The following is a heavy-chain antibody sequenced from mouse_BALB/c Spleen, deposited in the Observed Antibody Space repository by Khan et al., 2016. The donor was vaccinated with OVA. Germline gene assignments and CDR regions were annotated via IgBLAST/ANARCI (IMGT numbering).Heavy chain of an antibody. D-gene: IGHD1-3*01. V-gene: IGHV2-9*02. CDR2: IWAGGST. CDR3: ARLEDI. J-gene: IGHJ2*01. Sequence: VQLQVSGPGLVAPSQSLSITCTVSGFSLTSYGVPWVRQPPGKGLEWLGVIWAGGSTYYNSALMSRLSISKDNSKSQVFLKMNSLQTDDTAMYYCARLEDIWGQGTTLTVSS. CDR1: GFSLTSYG.